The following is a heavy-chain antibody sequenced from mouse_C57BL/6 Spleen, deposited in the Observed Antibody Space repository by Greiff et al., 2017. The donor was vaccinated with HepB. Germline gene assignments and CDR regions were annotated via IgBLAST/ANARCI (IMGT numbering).Heavy chain of an antibody. J-gene: IGHJ4*01. Sequence: QVQLQQSGPELVKPGASVKISCKASGYAFSSSWMNWVKQRPGKGLEWIGRIYPGDGDTNYNGKFKGKATLTADKSSSTAYMQLSSLTSEDSAVYFCARTLTTVVATGAMDYWGQGTSVTVSS. CDR1: GYAFSSSW. CDR2: IYPGDGDT. CDR3: ARTLTTVVATGAMDY. D-gene: IGHD1-1*01. V-gene: IGHV1-82*01.